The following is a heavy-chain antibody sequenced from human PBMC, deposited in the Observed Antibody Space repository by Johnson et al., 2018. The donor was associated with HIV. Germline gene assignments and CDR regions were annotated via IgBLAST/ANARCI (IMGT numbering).Heavy chain of an antibody. V-gene: IGHV3-9*01. Sequence: VQLVESGGGLVQPGGSLRLSCAASGFTFDDYAMHWVRQAPGKGLEWVSGISWNSGNIGYADSVKGRFTISRDNAKNSLYLQINSLRAEDTALYYCANEPALSGSYRIPLFDIWGQWTMVTVSS. D-gene: IGHD1-26*01. J-gene: IGHJ3*02. CDR1: GFTFDDYA. CDR2: ISWNSGNI. CDR3: ANEPALSGSYRIPLFDI.